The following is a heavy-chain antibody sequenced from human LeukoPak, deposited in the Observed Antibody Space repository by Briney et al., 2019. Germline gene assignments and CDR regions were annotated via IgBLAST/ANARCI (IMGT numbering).Heavy chain of an antibody. CDR1: GFIFSSYA. V-gene: IGHV3-23*01. J-gene: IGHJ4*02. D-gene: IGHD3-22*01. CDR3: AKNQEGGYYDSSGYIDY. Sequence: PGGSLRLSCAASGFIFSSYAMSWVRQAPGKGLEWVSAISGSGGSTYYADSVKGRFTISRDNSKNTLYLQMNSLRAEDTAVYYCAKNQEGGYYDSSGYIDYWGQGTLVTVSS. CDR2: ISGSGGST.